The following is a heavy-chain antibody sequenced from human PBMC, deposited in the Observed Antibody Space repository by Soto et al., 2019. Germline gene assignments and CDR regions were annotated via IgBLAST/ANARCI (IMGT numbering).Heavy chain of an antibody. Sequence: SETLSLTCAVYGGSFSGYYWSWIRQPPGKGLEWIGEINHSGSTNYNPSLKSRVTISVDTSKNQFSLKLSSVTAADTAVYYCARGVMVRGVTPYYYSYGMDVWGQGTTVTVSS. CDR3: ARGVMVRGVTPYYYSYGMDV. CDR1: GGSFSGYY. V-gene: IGHV4-34*01. CDR2: INHSGST. J-gene: IGHJ6*02. D-gene: IGHD3-10*01.